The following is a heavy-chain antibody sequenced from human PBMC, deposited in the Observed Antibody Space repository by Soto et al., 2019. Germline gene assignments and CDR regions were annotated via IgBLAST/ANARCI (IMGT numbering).Heavy chain of an antibody. CDR3: ARGYCSTTSCDPWFDP. CDR2: IYPADSDT. Sequence: GEYLKISCAGIGYSFTSYFIVLVRQMPGKGLEWMGFIYPADSDTKYSPSFQGQVTISADKSITTAYLQWSSLKASDTAMYYCARGYCSTTSCDPWFDPWGQGTLVTSPQ. D-gene: IGHD2-2*01. J-gene: IGHJ5*02. V-gene: IGHV5-51*01. CDR1: GYSFTSYF.